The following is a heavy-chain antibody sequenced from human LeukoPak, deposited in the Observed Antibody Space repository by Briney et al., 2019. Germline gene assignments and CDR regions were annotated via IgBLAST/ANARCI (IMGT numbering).Heavy chain of an antibody. V-gene: IGHV4-34*01. CDR1: GGSFSGYY. CDR3: ARGDYGSGTYRGVYYYYPMDV. CDR2: ISDSGST. J-gene: IGHJ6*02. Sequence: SETLSLTCAVFGGSFSGYYWSWIRQPPGKGLEWVAEISDSGSTSYNPSLKSRVTMLLDTSKYQFSLKVNSVTAADTAVYYCARGDYGSGTYRGVYYYYPMDVWGQGTTVTVSS. D-gene: IGHD3-10*01.